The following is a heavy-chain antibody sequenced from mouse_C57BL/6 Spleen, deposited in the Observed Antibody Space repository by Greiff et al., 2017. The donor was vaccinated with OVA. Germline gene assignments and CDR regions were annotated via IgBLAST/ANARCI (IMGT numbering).Heavy chain of an antibody. CDR3: AKGVDDYIVDYYAMDY. J-gene: IGHJ4*01. V-gene: IGHV14-3*01. CDR2: IDPANGNT. Sequence: VQLQQSVAELVRPGASVKLSCTASGFNIKNTYMHWVKQRPEQGLEWIGRIDPANGNTKYAPKFQGKATITADTSSNTAYLQLSSLTSEDTAIYYCAKGVDDYIVDYYAMDYWGQGTSVTVSS. CDR1: GFNIKNTY. D-gene: IGHD1-3*01.